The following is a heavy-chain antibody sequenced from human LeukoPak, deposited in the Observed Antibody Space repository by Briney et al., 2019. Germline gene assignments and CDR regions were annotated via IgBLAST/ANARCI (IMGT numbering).Heavy chain of an antibody. CDR3: ATLRYFDWLFPYYYYMDV. D-gene: IGHD3-9*01. CDR1: GGSFSNYY. Sequence: SETLSLTYAVYGGSFSNYYWSWIRQPPGKGLEWIGEINHSGSTNYNPSLKSRVTISVDTSKNQFSLKLSSVTAADTAVYYCATLRYFDWLFPYYYYMDVWGKGTTVTVSS. V-gene: IGHV4-34*01. CDR2: INHSGST. J-gene: IGHJ6*03.